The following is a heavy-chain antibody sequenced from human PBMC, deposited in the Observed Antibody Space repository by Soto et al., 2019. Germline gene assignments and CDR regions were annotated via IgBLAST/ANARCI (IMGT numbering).Heavy chain of an antibody. CDR1: GGTFSSYT. CDR2: IIPILGIA. Sequence: QVQLVQSGAEVKKPGSSVKVSCKASGGTFSSYTISWVRQAPGQGLEWMGRIIPILGIANSAQKFQGRVTITADKSTSTAYMELSSLRSEDTAVYYCASPMTLDAFDIWGQGTMVTVSS. J-gene: IGHJ3*02. V-gene: IGHV1-69*02. CDR3: ASPMTLDAFDI.